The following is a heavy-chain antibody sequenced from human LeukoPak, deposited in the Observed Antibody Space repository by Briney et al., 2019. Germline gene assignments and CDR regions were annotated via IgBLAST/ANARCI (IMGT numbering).Heavy chain of an antibody. CDR3: ARAATYYYYMDV. D-gene: IGHD5-12*01. CDR1: GFTFSSYS. Sequence: GSLRLSCAASGFTFSSYSMNWVRQAPGKGLEWVSYISSSSSTIYYADSVKGRFTISRDNAKNSLYLQMNSLRAEDTAVYYCARAATYYYYMDVWGKGTTVTVSS. V-gene: IGHV3-48*01. CDR2: ISSSSSTI. J-gene: IGHJ6*03.